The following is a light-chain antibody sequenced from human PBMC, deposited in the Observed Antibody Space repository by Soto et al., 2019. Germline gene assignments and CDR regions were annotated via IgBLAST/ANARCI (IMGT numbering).Light chain of an antibody. J-gene: IGLJ1*01. CDR1: SSDIGSYNR. Sequence: QSVLTQPPSVSRSPGQSVTISCTGTSSDIGSYNRVSWYQQPPGTAPKLMIYEVSNRPSGVPDRFSGSKSGNTASLTISGLQPEDEADYYCNSYTSGNTYVFGTGTKVTVL. V-gene: IGLV2-18*02. CDR2: EVS. CDR3: NSYTSGNTYV.